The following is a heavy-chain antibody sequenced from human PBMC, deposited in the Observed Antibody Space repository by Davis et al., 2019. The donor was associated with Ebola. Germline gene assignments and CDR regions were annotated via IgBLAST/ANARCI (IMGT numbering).Heavy chain of an antibody. J-gene: IGHJ5*02. V-gene: IGHV4-34*01. Sequence: SETLSLTCAVYGGSFTDHVWNWIRQSPGKGLEWIGEIDHSGIRTYNPSLKSRVTISVDTSKNQFSLKLSSVTAADTAVYYCALGGDRDWFDPWGQGTLVTVSS. CDR3: ALGGDRDWFDP. D-gene: IGHD3-16*01. CDR1: GGSFTDHV. CDR2: IDHSGIR.